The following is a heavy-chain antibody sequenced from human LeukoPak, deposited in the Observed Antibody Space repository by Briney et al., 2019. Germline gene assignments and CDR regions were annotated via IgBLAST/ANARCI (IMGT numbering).Heavy chain of an antibody. CDR2: LSTSPR. D-gene: IGHD6-25*01. Sequence: GGSLTLSCAASGFTITNYAMSWVRQGPGKGLEWVSGLSTSPRYADSVRGRFIVSRDHSRNTFSLKMNSLRAEDTAVYYCVRGEEAVQYYFESWGQGTLVTVSS. J-gene: IGHJ4*02. CDR3: VRGEEAVQYYFES. CDR1: GFTITNYA. V-gene: IGHV3-23*01.